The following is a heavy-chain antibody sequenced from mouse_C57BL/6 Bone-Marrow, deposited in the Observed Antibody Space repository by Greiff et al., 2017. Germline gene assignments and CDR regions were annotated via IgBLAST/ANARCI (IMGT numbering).Heavy chain of an antibody. Sequence: QVTLKECGPGILQPSQTLSLTCSFSGFSLSTFGMGVGWIRQPSGKGLEWLAHIWWDDDKYYKPALKRRLTISKDTSKNQVFLKLANVDTADTATYYCARGTYYYDSSPFDYWGQGTTLTVSS. D-gene: IGHD1-1*01. CDR1: GFSLSTFGMG. V-gene: IGHV8-8*01. J-gene: IGHJ2*01. CDR2: IWWDDDK. CDR3: ARGTYYYDSSPFDY.